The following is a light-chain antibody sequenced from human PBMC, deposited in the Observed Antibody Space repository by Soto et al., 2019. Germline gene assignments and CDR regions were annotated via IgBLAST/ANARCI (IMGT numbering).Light chain of an antibody. J-gene: IGKJ2*01. Sequence: DFQLTQSPSSLSASIVDRVTVTCQASQDIGTFLNWFHQKPGEAPKLLVYDASILETGVPSRFRGSGSVTHFTFAITSLQAEDVATYCGLQYNNLPYTFGRGTKLEIK. CDR2: DAS. CDR1: QDIGTF. CDR3: LQYNNLPYT. V-gene: IGKV1-33*01.